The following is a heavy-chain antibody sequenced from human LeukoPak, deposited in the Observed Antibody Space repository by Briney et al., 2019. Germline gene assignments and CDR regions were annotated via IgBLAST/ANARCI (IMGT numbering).Heavy chain of an antibody. V-gene: IGHV3-7*01. CDR2: MNQDGSET. J-gene: IGHJ5*02. Sequence: GGSLRLSCVASGITFSSYWMSWVRQAPGKGLEWVANMNQDGSETQYAASVQGRFTISRDDAKSALYLQMSSLRAEDTAIYYCCVYKAANWFDPWGQGTLVTVSS. CDR3: CVYKAANWFDP. D-gene: IGHD5/OR15-5a*01. CDR1: GITFSSYW.